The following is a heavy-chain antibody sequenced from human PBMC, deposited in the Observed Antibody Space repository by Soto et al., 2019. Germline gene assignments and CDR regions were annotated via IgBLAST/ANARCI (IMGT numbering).Heavy chain of an antibody. Sequence: SVKVSCKAFGGTFSNYVDNWVRQAPGQGLEWMGRIIPISGAANYAQKFQGRVTITADKSTSTSYMELSSLRSEDTAVYYCARDMTRSVVPYFDFWGQGTLVTVSS. D-gene: IGHD4-17*01. CDR2: IIPISGAA. V-gene: IGHV1-69*06. J-gene: IGHJ4*02. CDR3: ARDMTRSVVPYFDF. CDR1: GGTFSNYV.